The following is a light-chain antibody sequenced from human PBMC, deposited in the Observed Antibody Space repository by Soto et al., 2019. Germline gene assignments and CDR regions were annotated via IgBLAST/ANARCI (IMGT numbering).Light chain of an antibody. CDR1: QSVSSN. CDR3: QQYDNWPPIT. V-gene: IGKV3-15*01. CDR2: GAS. Sequence: EILMTQSPATLSVSPGERATLSCRASQSVSSNLAWYQQKPGQAPRLLIYGASTRATGIPARFSGSGSGTEFTLTISGLQSEDFAVYYCQQYDNWPPITFGQGTRLEIK. J-gene: IGKJ5*01.